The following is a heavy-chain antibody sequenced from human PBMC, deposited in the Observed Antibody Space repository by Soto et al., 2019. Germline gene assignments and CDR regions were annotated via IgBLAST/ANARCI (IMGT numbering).Heavy chain of an antibody. Sequence: ASEKVSCKASGYTFNSYGISWVRQAPGQGLEWMGWISAYNGNTNYAQKLQGRVTMTTDTSTSTAYMELRSLRSDDTAVYYCARVKGSGWLNWFDPWGQGTPVTVSS. CDR3: ARVKGSGWLNWFDP. CDR2: ISAYNGNT. V-gene: IGHV1-18*01. CDR1: GYTFNSYG. J-gene: IGHJ5*02. D-gene: IGHD6-19*01.